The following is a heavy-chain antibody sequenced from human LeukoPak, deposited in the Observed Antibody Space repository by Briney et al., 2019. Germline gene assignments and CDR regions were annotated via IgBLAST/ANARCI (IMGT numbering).Heavy chain of an antibody. CDR1: GGSISSSSYY. J-gene: IGHJ6*02. Sequence: PSETLSLTCTVSGGSISSSSYYWGWIRQPPGKGLEWIGSIYYSGSTYYNPSLKSRVTISVDTSKNQFSLKLSSETAADTAVYYCARVPAATRDYYYGMDVWGQGTTVTVSS. CDR2: IYYSGST. D-gene: IGHD2-2*01. V-gene: IGHV4-39*01. CDR3: ARVPAATRDYYYGMDV.